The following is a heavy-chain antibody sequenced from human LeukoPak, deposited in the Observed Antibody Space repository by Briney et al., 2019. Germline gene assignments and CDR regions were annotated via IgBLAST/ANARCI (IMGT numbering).Heavy chain of an antibody. CDR2: ISGSGEYI. J-gene: IGHJ5*02. CDR3: VMLFAP. Sequence: SGGSLRLSCAASGFTFDDYAMHWVRQAPGKAPEWVASISGSGEYIKHADSVKGRYTISRDNAQQSLYLQMNSLRADDTALYYCVMLFAPWGRGALVTVSS. V-gene: IGHV3-21*01. D-gene: IGHD3-10*02. CDR1: GFTFDDYA.